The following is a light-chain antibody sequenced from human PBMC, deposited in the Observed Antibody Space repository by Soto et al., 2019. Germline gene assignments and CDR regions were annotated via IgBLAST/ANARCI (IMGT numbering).Light chain of an antibody. V-gene: IGKV3-20*01. CDR3: QEHASI. J-gene: IGKJ5*01. CDR2: DAS. Sequence: VLTQSPGTLSLSPGERATLSCRANQNLGDGRLAWYQQKPGQPPTLLIYDASTRATGIPDRFSGSGSGTDFTLTISRLEPEDFAVYYCQEHASIFGQGKRREIK. CDR1: QNLGDGR.